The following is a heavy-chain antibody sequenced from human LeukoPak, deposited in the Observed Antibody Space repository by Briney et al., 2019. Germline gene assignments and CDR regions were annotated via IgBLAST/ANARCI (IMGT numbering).Heavy chain of an antibody. CDR2: INWNGGST. J-gene: IGHJ3*02. V-gene: IGHV3-20*01. D-gene: IGHD4-17*01. CDR3: ARGNDGDSEPRAFDI. CDR1: GFTFDDYG. Sequence: PGGSLRLSCAASGFTFDDYGMSWVRQVPGKGLEWVSGINWNGGSTGYADSVKGRFTISRDNAKNSLYLQMDSLRAEDTALYHCARGNDGDSEPRAFDIWGQGTMVTVSS.